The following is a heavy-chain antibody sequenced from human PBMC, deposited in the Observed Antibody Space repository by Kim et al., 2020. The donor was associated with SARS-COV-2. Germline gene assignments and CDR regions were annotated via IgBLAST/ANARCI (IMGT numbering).Heavy chain of an antibody. D-gene: IGHD1-1*01. CDR1: GYMFSNYW. V-gene: IGHV5-51*01. CDR2: IYPGDSDT. CDR3: PRTTPYDGFDY. Sequence: GESLKISCKCSGYMFSNYWIAWVRQMSGKGLELMGIIYPGDSDTKYSPAFQGQVTISVDKSNDTAYLHWSSLESSDTATYFCPRTTPYDGFDYCGLGTLV. J-gene: IGHJ4*02.